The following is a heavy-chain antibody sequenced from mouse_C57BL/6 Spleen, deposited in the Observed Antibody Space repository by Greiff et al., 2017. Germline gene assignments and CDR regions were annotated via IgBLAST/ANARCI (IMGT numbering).Heavy chain of an antibody. CDR3: SYYDCDEASAWFAY. V-gene: IGHV1-15*01. CDR2: IDPETGGT. J-gene: IGHJ3*01. D-gene: IGHD2-4*01. Sequence: VQLQQSGAELVRPGASVTLSCKASGYTFTDYEMHWVKQTPVHGLEWIGAIDPETGGTAYNQKFKGKAILTADKSSSTAYMELRSLTSEDSAVYYCSYYDCDEASAWFAYWGQGTLVTVSA. CDR1: GYTFTDYE.